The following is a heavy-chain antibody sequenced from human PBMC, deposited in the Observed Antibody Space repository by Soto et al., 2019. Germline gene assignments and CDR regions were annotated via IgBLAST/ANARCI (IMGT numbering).Heavy chain of an antibody. CDR2: IYYSGST. Sequence: SETLSLTCTVSGGSISSSSYYWGWIRQPPGKGLEWIGSIYYSGSTYYNPSLKSRVTISVDTSKNQFSLKLSSVTAADTAVYYCARLNTFGYYYYGMDVWGQGTTVTAP. CDR3: ARLNTFGYYYYGMDV. V-gene: IGHV4-39*01. CDR1: GGSISSSSYY. D-gene: IGHD3-16*01. J-gene: IGHJ6*02.